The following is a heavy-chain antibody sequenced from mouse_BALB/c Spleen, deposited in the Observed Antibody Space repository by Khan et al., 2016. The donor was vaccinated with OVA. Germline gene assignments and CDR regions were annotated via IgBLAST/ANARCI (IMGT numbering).Heavy chain of an antibody. CDR2: ISYSGST. D-gene: IGHD1-2*01. CDR1: GFSITSGYG. Sequence: EVQLQESGPGLVKPSQSLSLTCTVAGFSITSGYGWNWIRQFPGNKLEWMGYISYSGSTNYNPSLKSRISITPDTSKNQFFLQLNSVTTANTATNYFARTARIKYWGKGTTLSVS. CDR3: ARTARIKY. J-gene: IGHJ2*01. V-gene: IGHV3-2*02.